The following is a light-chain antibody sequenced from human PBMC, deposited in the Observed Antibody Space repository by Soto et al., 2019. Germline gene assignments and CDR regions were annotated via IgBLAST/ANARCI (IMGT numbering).Light chain of an antibody. CDR2: GAS. Sequence: MTQSPATLSVSPGERATLSCRASQSVSSNLAWYQQKPGQAPRLLIYGASSRATGIPDRFSGSGSGTDFTLTISRLEPEDFAVYYCQQYGSSPSITFGQGTRLEIK. V-gene: IGKV3-20*01. CDR1: QSVSSN. J-gene: IGKJ5*01. CDR3: QQYGSSPSIT.